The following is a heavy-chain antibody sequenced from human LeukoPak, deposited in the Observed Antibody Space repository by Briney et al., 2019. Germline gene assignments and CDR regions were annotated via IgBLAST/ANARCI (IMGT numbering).Heavy chain of an antibody. V-gene: IGHV3-30-3*01. CDR2: ISYDGSNK. D-gene: IGHD4-11*01. J-gene: IGHJ4*02. CDR3: ARDAATVTAQIDY. Sequence: GRSLRLSCAASGFTFSSYAMHWVRQAPGKGLEWVAVISYDGSNKYYADSVKGRFTISRDNSKNTLYLQMNSLRAEDTAVYYCARDAATVTAQIDYWGQGTLVTVSS. CDR1: GFTFSSYA.